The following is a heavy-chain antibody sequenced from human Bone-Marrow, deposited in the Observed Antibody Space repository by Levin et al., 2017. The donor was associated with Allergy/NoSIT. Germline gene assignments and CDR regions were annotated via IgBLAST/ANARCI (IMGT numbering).Heavy chain of an antibody. CDR1: GFTFSAYT. D-gene: IGHD1-7*01. Sequence: GESLKISCVASGFTFSAYTMNWVRQAPGKGLEWVSSISSSAKYIYYADSVKGRFTISKDNAKSSLYLQMDSLRAEDTAVYYCTRGGPSGTSVLWWFDVWGQGTLVTVSS. V-gene: IGHV3-21*01. CDR3: TRGGPSGTSVLWWFDV. J-gene: IGHJ5*02. CDR2: ISSSAKYI.